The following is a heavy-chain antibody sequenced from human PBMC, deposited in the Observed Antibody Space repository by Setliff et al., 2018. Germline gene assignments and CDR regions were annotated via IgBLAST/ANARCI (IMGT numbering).Heavy chain of an antibody. CDR2: IIPIRGIA. J-gene: IGHJ5*02. CDR1: GGTFSNSA. V-gene: IGHV1-69*10. D-gene: IGHD6-13*01. CDR3: AREGSSSSSDPGFDP. Sequence: SVKVSCKAFGGTFSNSAINWVRQAPGQGLEWMGGIIPIRGIANYAQKFQGRVTITADKSTSTAYMELSSLRSEDTAVYYCAREGSSSSSDPGFDPWGQGTLVTVSS.